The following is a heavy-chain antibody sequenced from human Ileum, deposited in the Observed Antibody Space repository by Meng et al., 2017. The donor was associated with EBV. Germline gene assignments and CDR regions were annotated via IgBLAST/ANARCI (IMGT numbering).Heavy chain of an antibody. Sequence: QVQLGESGPGLVKASGTLSLTCCVSGDTMTNNNWWTWVRQPPGKGLEWIGEIYHSGSTNYNPSLQSRATISVDMSKKQFSLKLRSVTAADTAVYYCARTGVGLAFDYWGLGTLVTVSS. CDR3: ARTGVGLAFDY. CDR1: GDTMTNNNW. V-gene: IGHV4-4*02. J-gene: IGHJ4*02. D-gene: IGHD2-8*01. CDR2: IYHSGST.